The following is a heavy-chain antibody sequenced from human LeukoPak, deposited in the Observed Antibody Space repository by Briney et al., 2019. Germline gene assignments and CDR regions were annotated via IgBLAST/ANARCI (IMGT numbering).Heavy chain of an antibody. CDR2: ISSSGSTI. CDR3: ARESGAAPDFDY. J-gene: IGHJ4*02. CDR1: GFTLSDYY. D-gene: IGHD6-6*01. V-gene: IGHV3-11*01. Sequence: GGSLRLSCAASGFTLSDYYMSWIRQAPGKGLEWVSYISSSGSTIYYADSVKGRFTISRDNAKNSLYLQMNSLRAEDTLVYYCARESGAAPDFDYWGQGTLVTVSS.